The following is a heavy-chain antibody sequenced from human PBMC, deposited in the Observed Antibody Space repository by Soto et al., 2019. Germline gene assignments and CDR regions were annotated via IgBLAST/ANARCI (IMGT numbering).Heavy chain of an antibody. Sequence: EVQLLESGGGLVQPGESLRLSCAASGFTFSSYAMSWVRQAPGKGLEWVSVISGSDDNTYYADSVKGRFTISRDNYNNTLYGQMTSLRAEDTAVYYWAKRGSSSTCDYWGQGTLVTVSS. D-gene: IGHD6-6*01. CDR2: ISGSDDNT. CDR1: GFTFSSYA. CDR3: AKRGSSSTCDY. V-gene: IGHV3-23*01. J-gene: IGHJ4*02.